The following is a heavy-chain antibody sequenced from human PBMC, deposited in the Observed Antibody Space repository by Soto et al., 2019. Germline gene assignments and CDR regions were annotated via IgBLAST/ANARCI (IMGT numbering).Heavy chain of an antibody. CDR2: IIPILGIA. D-gene: IGHD6-19*01. CDR3: ARAGGDSSGWTL. J-gene: IGHJ4*02. V-gene: IGHV1-69*02. CDR1: GGTFSSYT. Sequence: QVQLVQSGAEVKKPGSSVKVSCKASGGTFSSYTISWVLQAPGQGPEWMGRIIPILGIANYAQKFQGRVTITADKSTSTAYMELSSLRSEDTAVYYCARAGGDSSGWTLWGQGTLVTVSS.